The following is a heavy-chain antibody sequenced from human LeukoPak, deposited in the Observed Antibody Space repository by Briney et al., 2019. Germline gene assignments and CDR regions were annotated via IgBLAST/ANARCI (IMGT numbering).Heavy chain of an antibody. Sequence: PGGSLRLSGAASGLTFSSYAMSGFRQAPGKGLKWVSAISGSGGSTYYADSVKGRFTISRDNSKNTLYLQMNSLRAEDTAVYYCAPLGVTTWLDYWGQGTLVTVSS. CDR1: GLTFSSYA. V-gene: IGHV3-23*01. CDR2: ISGSGGST. D-gene: IGHD4-17*01. CDR3: APLGVTTWLDY. J-gene: IGHJ4*02.